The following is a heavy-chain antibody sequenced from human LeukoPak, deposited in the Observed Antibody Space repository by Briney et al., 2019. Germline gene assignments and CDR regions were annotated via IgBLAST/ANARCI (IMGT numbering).Heavy chain of an antibody. Sequence: PGGSLRLSCAASGFTFSSYAMSWVRQAPGKGLEWVSVIYSGGSTYYADSVKGRFTISRDNSKNTLYLQMNSLRAEDTAVYYCAREGWYGNFDYWGQGTLVTVSS. J-gene: IGHJ4*02. CDR1: GFTFSSYA. CDR2: IYSGGST. D-gene: IGHD6-19*01. V-gene: IGHV3-53*01. CDR3: AREGWYGNFDY.